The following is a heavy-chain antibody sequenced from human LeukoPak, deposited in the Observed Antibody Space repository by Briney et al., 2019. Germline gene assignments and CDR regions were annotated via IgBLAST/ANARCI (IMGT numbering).Heavy chain of an antibody. CDR2: INSDGSST. J-gene: IGHJ4*02. D-gene: IGHD3-10*01. Sequence: PGGSLRLSCAASGFTLSSYWMHWVRQAPGKGLVWVSRINSDGSSTSYADSVKGRFTISRDNAKNTLYLQMNSLRAEDTAVYYCARFTYGSGSRDYWGQGTLVTVSS. CDR3: ARFTYGSGSRDY. V-gene: IGHV3-74*01. CDR1: GFTLSSYW.